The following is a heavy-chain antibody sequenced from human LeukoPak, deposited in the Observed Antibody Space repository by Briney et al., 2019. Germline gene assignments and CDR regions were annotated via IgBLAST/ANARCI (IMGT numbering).Heavy chain of an antibody. Sequence: ASVKVSCKASDYSFTSYGFNWVRQAPGQGLEWMGMINPSGGSTNYAQTFQGRVTMTRDTSTSTVYMELSSLRSEDTAVYYCARGASSSRWGYFDYWGQGTLVTVSS. CDR1: DYSFTSYG. D-gene: IGHD6-13*01. CDR3: ARGASSSRWGYFDY. J-gene: IGHJ4*02. V-gene: IGHV1-46*01. CDR2: INPSGGST.